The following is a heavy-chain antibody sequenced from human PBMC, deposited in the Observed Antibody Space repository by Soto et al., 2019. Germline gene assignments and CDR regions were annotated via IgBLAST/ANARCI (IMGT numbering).Heavy chain of an antibody. CDR1: GFKFGDYA. D-gene: IGHD3-10*01. J-gene: IGHJ5*02. CDR3: ARSDSYGSGGYVGVNWFDP. V-gene: IGHV3-49*03. Sequence: GGSLRLSCIGSGFKFGDYAMSWFRQAPGKGLEWIGFIRSKVYGGTTQYAASVKDRFIISRDDSKTIAYLQVNSPKTEDTAVYYCARSDSYGSGGYVGVNWFDPWGQGTLVTVSS. CDR2: IRSKVYGGTT.